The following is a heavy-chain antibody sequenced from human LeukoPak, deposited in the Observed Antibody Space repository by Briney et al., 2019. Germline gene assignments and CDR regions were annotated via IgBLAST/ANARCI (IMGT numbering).Heavy chain of an antibody. Sequence: SQTLSLTCAISGDSFSSNSAAWNWIRQSPSRGLEWLGRTYYRSKWYNDYAVSVKSRITINPDTSKNQFSLQLNSVTPEDTAVYYCARDSGDSSGWYWGVDAFDIWGQGTMVTVSS. CDR2: TYYRSKWYN. D-gene: IGHD6-19*01. CDR3: ARDSGDSSGWYWGVDAFDI. J-gene: IGHJ3*02. CDR1: GDSFSSNSAA. V-gene: IGHV6-1*01.